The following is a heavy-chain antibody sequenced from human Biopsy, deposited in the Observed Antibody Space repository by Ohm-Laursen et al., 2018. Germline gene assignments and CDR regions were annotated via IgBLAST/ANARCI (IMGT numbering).Heavy chain of an antibody. CDR1: GYNFTDFY. CDR3: AREKPFGASWGY. J-gene: IGHJ4*02. V-gene: IGHV1-2*02. CDR2: INPDTGGT. D-gene: IGHD6-13*01. Sequence: SVKVSCKASGYNFTDFYLHWVRQAPGQGLEWLGWINPDTGGTKYAQKFQGRVAMTRDTSISTAYLDLSSLGSEDPAVYYCAREKPFGASWGYWGQGTLVTVSS.